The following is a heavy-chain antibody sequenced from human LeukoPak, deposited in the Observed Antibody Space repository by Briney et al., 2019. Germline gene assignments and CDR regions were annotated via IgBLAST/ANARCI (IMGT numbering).Heavy chain of an antibody. D-gene: IGHD6-19*01. V-gene: IGHV3-33*06. Sequence: GRSLRLSXAASGFTFSSYGMHWVRQAPGKGLEWVAVIWYDGSNKYYADSVKGRFTISRDNSKNTLYLQMNSLRAEDTAVYYCAKDQAVADYYFDYWGQGTLVTVSS. J-gene: IGHJ4*02. CDR3: AKDQAVADYYFDY. CDR2: IWYDGSNK. CDR1: GFTFSSYG.